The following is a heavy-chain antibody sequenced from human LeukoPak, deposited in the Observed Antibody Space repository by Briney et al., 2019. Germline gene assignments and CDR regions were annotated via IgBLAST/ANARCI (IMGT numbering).Heavy chain of an antibody. Sequence: GGSRRLSCAASGFTFSSYGMYWVRQAPGKGLEWVAVISYDGSNEYYADSVKGRFTISRDNSKNTLYLQMNSLRAEDTAVYNCAKEGISGCPRGSFGYWGQGTLVTVSS. V-gene: IGHV3-30*18. CDR1: GFTFSSYG. CDR2: ISYDGSNE. D-gene: IGHD6-19*01. J-gene: IGHJ4*02. CDR3: AKEGISGCPRGSFGY.